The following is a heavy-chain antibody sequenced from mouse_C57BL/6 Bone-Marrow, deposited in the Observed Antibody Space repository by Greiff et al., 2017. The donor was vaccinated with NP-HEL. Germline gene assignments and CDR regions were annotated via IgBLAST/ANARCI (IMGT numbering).Heavy chain of an antibody. V-gene: IGHV5-9-1*02. J-gene: IGHJ4*01. CDR3: TRDAYSHPGENAMDY. Sequence: EVKVEESGEGLVKPGGSLKLSCAASGFTFSSYAMSWVRQTPEKRLEWVAYISSGGDYIYYADTVKGRFTISRDNARNTLYLQMSSLKSEDTAMYYCTRDAYSHPGENAMDYWGQGTSVTVSS. CDR2: ISSGGDYI. CDR1: GFTFSSYA. D-gene: IGHD2-12*01.